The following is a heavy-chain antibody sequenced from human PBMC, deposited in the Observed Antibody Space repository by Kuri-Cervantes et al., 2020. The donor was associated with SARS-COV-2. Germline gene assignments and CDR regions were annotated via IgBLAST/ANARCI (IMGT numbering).Heavy chain of an antibody. V-gene: IGHV1-2*02. CDR3: ARDHSPLLFLLDYYYYMDV. CDR2: INPNSGGT. CDR1: GGTFSSYA. J-gene: IGHJ6*03. Sequence: ASVKVSCKASGGTFSSYAISWVRQAPGQGLEWMGWINPNSGGTNYAQKFQGRVTMTRDTSISTAYMELSRLRSDDTAVYYCARDHSPLLFLLDYYYYMDVWGKGTTVTVSS. D-gene: IGHD2-2*01.